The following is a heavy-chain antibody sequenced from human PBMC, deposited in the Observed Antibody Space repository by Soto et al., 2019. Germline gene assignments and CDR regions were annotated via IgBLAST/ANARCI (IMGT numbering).Heavy chain of an antibody. CDR2: IYSSGAT. CDR3: ARGPFCGNDCYFDV. J-gene: IGHJ4*02. D-gene: IGHD2-21*02. CDR1: GGSISCFY. Sequence: NPSETLSLTCTVGGGSISCFYWRCVRQPAGKGLEWIGRIYSSGATKYNPSLRNRVTMSVDTSTDQYSLNLASMTAAYTAVYFCARGPFCGNDCYFDVWGQGTQVTVSS. V-gene: IGHV4-4*07.